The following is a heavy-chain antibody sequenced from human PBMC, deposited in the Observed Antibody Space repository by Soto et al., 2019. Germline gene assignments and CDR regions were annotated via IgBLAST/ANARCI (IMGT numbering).Heavy chain of an antibody. CDR3: ARHPVSGSYAYYYGMDV. CDR2: IIPIFGTA. V-gene: IGHV1-69*12. D-gene: IGHD1-26*01. J-gene: IGHJ6*02. CDR1: GGTFSSYA. Sequence: QVQLVQSGDEVKKPGSSVQVSYKASGGTFSSYAISWVRQAPGQGLEWMGWIIPIFGTANYAQKFQGRVTITADESTSTAYMELSSLRSEDTAVYYCARHPVSGSYAYYYGMDVWGQVTTVTVSS.